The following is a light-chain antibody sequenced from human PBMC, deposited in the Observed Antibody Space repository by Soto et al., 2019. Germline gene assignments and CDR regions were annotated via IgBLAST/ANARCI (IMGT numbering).Light chain of an antibody. CDR2: NNN. J-gene: IGLJ1*01. Sequence: QSVLTQPPSASGTPGQGVPISCSGITSNIGSNTVNWYQQLPGTAPKLLIYNNNQRPSGVPDRFSGSKSGTSASLAIGGLQSEDEADYYCAACDDSLNGYVFGTGTKLTVL. CDR3: AACDDSLNGYV. V-gene: IGLV1-44*01. CDR1: TSNIGSNT.